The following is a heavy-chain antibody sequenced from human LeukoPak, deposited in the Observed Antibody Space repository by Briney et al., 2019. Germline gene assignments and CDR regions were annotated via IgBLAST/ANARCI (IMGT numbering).Heavy chain of an antibody. J-gene: IGHJ5*02. CDR1: GGTFSSYA. CDR2: IIPIFGTA. Sequence: SVKVSCKASGGTFSSYAISWVRQAPGQGLEWMGGIIPIFGTANYAQKFQGRVTITADESTSTAYMELSSLRSEDTAVYYCARDLGPTQDRRNWFDPWGQGTLATVSS. V-gene: IGHV1-69*13. D-gene: IGHD2-15*01. CDR3: ARDLGPTQDRRNWFDP.